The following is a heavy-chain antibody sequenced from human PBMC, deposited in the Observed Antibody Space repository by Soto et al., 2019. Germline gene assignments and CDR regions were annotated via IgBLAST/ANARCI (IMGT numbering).Heavy chain of an antibody. CDR2: ISTYNGDT. CDR1: GYTFTRSG. Sequence: QVQLVQSGAEVKKPGASVKVSCKASGYTFTRSGISWVRQAPGQGLEWMGWISTYNGDTSYAQTFQGRVTMTTDTSTNTVHMEVRSPSSDDTAPYYCAGEGVALYLYNSVDHLRQGTPVTASS. J-gene: IGHJ6*02. D-gene: IGHD5-12*01. V-gene: IGHV1-18*01. CDR3: AGEGVALYLYNSVDH.